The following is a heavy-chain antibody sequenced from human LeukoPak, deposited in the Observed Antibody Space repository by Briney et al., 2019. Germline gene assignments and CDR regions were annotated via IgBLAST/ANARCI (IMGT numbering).Heavy chain of an antibody. CDR2: INQTGST. Sequence: SETLSLTCAVYGGSFSGYWSWIRPPPGKGLEWIGEINQTGSTNYNPSLKSRVTISVDTSKNQFSLKLTSVTAADTAVYYCARRSHYSGWYVWGQGTLVTVSS. V-gene: IGHV4-34*01. CDR1: GGSFSGY. D-gene: IGHD6-19*01. CDR3: ARRSHYSGWYV. J-gene: IGHJ1*01.